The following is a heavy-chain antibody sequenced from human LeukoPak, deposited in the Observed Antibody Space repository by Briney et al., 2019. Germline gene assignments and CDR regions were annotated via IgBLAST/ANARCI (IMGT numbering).Heavy chain of an antibody. V-gene: IGHV3-23*01. CDR3: AKTYYYDSSGYYSDIFNFDY. CDR1: GFTFSSYA. J-gene: IGHJ4*02. D-gene: IGHD3-22*01. Sequence: GGSLRLPCAASGFTFSSYAMSWVRQAPGKGLEWVSAISGSGGSTYYADSVKGRFTISRDNSKNTLYLQMNSLRAEDTAVYYCAKTYYYDSSGYYSDIFNFDYWGQGTLVTVSS. CDR2: ISGSGGST.